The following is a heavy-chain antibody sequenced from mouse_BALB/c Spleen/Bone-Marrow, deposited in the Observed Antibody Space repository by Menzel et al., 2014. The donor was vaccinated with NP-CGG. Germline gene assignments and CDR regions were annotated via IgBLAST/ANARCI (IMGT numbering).Heavy chain of an antibody. CDR2: VSPGDGDT. CDR3: ARVYYGNLDH. Sequence: QAQLQQSGAELVRPGSSVKISCKASGYAFSTYWMNWVKQRPGQGLEWIGQVSPGDGDTNYNGKFRGKATLTADKSSSTAYIQLSSLTSEDSVVYFCARVYYGNLDHWGQGTTLTVSS. V-gene: IGHV1-80*01. CDR1: GYAFSTYW. D-gene: IGHD2-1*01. J-gene: IGHJ2*01.